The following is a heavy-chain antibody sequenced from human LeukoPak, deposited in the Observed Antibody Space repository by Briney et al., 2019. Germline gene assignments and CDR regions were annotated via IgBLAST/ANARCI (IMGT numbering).Heavy chain of an antibody. CDR3: ARLYASSWYYFDY. CDR2: IGSSTYI. V-gene: IGHV3-21*01. J-gene: IGHJ4*02. Sequence: GGSLRLSCAASGFTFSSYSINWVRQAPGKGLEWVPSIGSSTYIHYADSVKGRFTISRDNAKNSLYLLMNSLRAEDTAVYYCARLYASSWYYFDYWGQGALVTVSS. D-gene: IGHD6-13*01. CDR1: GFTFSSYS.